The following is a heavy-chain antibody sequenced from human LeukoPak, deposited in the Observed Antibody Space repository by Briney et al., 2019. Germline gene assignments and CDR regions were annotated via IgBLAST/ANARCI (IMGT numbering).Heavy chain of an antibody. J-gene: IGHJ4*02. CDR1: GFTFGDYG. CDR3: ARSWLADY. Sequence: GGSLRLSCAASGFTFGDYGMNWVRQAPGKGLEWISGIKWNGVGTDYADSVKGRFTISRDNAKNSLYLQINSLRAEDTALYYCARSWLADYWGQGTLVTVSS. V-gene: IGHV3-20*04. D-gene: IGHD6-19*01. CDR2: IKWNGVGT.